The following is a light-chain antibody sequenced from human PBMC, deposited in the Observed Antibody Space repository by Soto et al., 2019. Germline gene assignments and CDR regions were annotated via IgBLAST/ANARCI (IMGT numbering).Light chain of an antibody. CDR1: TSDVGRYNY. Sequence: QSALTQPASVSGSPGQSITISCTGTTSDVGRYNYVSWYQQHPGKAPKLIIYDVSNRPSGVSNRFSGSKSGNTASLTISGLQSEDEADYYCHSYTSSSTYVFGTGTKLTVL. CDR2: DVS. J-gene: IGLJ1*01. CDR3: HSYTSSSTYV. V-gene: IGLV2-14*01.